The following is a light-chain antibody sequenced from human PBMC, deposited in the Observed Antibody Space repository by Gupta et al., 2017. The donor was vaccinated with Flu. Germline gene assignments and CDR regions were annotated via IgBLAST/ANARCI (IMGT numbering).Light chain of an antibody. V-gene: IGKV3-11*01. J-gene: IGKJ4*01. Sequence: DIVLTQSPATLSLSPGERATLPCRASQSISSYLAWYQQKVGQAPRLLIYDASNRATGIPARFSGSGSGTDFTLTISSLEPEDFAVYYCQQRSNWPLTFGGGTKVEIK. CDR2: DAS. CDR1: QSISSY. CDR3: QQRSNWPLT.